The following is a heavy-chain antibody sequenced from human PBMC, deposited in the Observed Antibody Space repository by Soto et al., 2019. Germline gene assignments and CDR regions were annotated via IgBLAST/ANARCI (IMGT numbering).Heavy chain of an antibody. J-gene: IGHJ6*02. CDR3: ARDLWHGTLWYQLSYYGMDV. V-gene: IGHV1-46*01. CDR1: GYTFTSYY. D-gene: IGHD2-2*01. CDR2: INPSGGST. Sequence: GASVKVSCKASGYTFTSYYMHWVRQAPGQGLEWMGIINPSGGSTSYAQKFQGRVTMTRDTSTSTVYMELSSLRSEDTAVYYCARDLWHGTLWYQLSYYGMDVWGQGTTVTVSS.